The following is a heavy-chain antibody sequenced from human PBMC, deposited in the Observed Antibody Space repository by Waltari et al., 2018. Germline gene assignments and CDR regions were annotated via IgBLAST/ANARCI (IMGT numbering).Heavy chain of an antibody. D-gene: IGHD5-12*01. CDR1: GGSISSSSYY. CDR2: IYYSGST. Sequence: QLQLQESGPGLVKPSETLSLTCTVSGGSISSSSYYWGWIRQPPGKGLEWIGSIYYSGSTYYNPSLKSRVTISVDTSKNQFSLKLSSVTAADTAVYYCARSLRLVYYYMDVWGKGTTVTVSS. V-gene: IGHV4-39*01. J-gene: IGHJ6*03. CDR3: ARSLRLVYYYMDV.